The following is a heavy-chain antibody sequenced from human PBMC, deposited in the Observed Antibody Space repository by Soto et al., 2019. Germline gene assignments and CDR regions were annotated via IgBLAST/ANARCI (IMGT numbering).Heavy chain of an antibody. CDR2: IYSGGST. V-gene: IGHV3-53*01. J-gene: IGHJ1*01. CDR1: GFTVSSNY. CDR3: ARVSPYYDSSGYSSAEYFQH. D-gene: IGHD3-22*01. Sequence: GGSLRLSCAASGFTVSSNYMSWVRQALGKGLEWVSVIYSGGSTYYADSVKGRFTISRDNSKNTLYLQMNSLRAEDTAVYYCARVSPYYDSSGYSSAEYFQHWGQGT.